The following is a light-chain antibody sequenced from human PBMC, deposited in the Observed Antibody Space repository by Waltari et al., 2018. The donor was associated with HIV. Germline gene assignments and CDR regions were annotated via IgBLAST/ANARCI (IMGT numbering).Light chain of an antibody. CDR2: DVD. V-gene: IGLV2-11*01. Sequence: QSALTQPRSVSGSPGQSVTISCTGTSRDVGGYDYVSWYQQHPGKAPKLVIYDVDKRPSWVPDRFSGSKSGNTAALTISGLQAEDEVDYYCCSYAGSYTYVFGTGTKVTVL. J-gene: IGLJ1*01. CDR1: SRDVGGYDY. CDR3: CSYAGSYTYV.